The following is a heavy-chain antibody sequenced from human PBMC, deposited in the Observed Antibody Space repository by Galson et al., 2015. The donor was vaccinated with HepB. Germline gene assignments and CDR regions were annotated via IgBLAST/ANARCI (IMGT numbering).Heavy chain of an antibody. V-gene: IGHV4-34*01. Sequence: SETLSLTCAVHGGSLSDSYWHWIRQSPGKGLEWIGEISHGGSTNYNPSLKSRVTISVDTSKNQFSLKLSSVTAADTAVYYCARARLLTGEGYYFDYWGQGTLVTVSS. CDR3: ARARLLTGEGYYFDY. J-gene: IGHJ4*02. D-gene: IGHD7-27*01. CDR1: GGSLSDSY. CDR2: ISHGGST.